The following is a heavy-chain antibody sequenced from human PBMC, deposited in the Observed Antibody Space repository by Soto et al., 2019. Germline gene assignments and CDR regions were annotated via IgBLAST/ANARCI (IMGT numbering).Heavy chain of an antibody. CDR1: GFTFSSYA. CDR3: AKVLAVAGTGWFDP. J-gene: IGHJ5*02. CDR2: ISGSGGST. D-gene: IGHD6-19*01. V-gene: IGHV3-23*01. Sequence: GGSLRLSCAASGFTFSSYAMSWVSQAPGKGLEWVSAISGSGGSTYYADSVKGRFTISRDNSKNTLYLQMNSLRAEDTAVYYCAKVLAVAGTGWFDPWGQGTLVTVSS.